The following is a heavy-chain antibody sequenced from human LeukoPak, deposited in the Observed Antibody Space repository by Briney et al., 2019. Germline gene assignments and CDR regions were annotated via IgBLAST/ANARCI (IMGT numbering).Heavy chain of an antibody. Sequence: PGGSLRLSCAASGFTFSSYGMHWVRQAPGKGLEWVAVIWYDGSNKYYADSVKGRFTISRDNSKNTLYLQMNSLRAEDTAVYYCASNGRRGEYYFDYWGQGTLVTVSS. CDR3: ASNGRRGEYYFDY. D-gene: IGHD3-10*01. CDR2: IWYDGSNK. V-gene: IGHV3-33*01. J-gene: IGHJ4*02. CDR1: GFTFSSYG.